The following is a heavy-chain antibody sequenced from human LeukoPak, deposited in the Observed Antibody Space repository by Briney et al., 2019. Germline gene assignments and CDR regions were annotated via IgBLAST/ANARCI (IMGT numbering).Heavy chain of an antibody. CDR2: INPNSGGT. J-gene: IGHJ4*02. CDR3: ARDAYDYVWGSYRYTGD. CDR1: GYTFNVYY. D-gene: IGHD3-16*02. Sequence: GASVKVSCKASGYTFNVYYIHWVRQAPGQGLEWMGWINPNSGGTNYAQKFQGRVTMTRDTSISTAYMELSRLRSDDTAVYYCARDAYDYVWGSYRYTGDWGQGTLVTVSS. V-gene: IGHV1-2*02.